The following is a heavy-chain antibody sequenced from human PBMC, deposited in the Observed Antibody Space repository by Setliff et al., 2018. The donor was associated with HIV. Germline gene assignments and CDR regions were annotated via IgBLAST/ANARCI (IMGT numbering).Heavy chain of an antibody. D-gene: IGHD3-22*01. J-gene: IGHJ4*02. CDR2: IIPIFGTA. Sequence: ASVKVSCKASGGTFSSYAISWVRQAPGQGLEWMGGIIPIFGTANYAQKFQGRVTMTRDTSTSTVYMELSSLRSEDTAVYYCARVNSGYYYFHYWGQGTLVTVSS. CDR3: ARVNSGYYYFHY. CDR1: GGTFSSYA. V-gene: IGHV1-69*05.